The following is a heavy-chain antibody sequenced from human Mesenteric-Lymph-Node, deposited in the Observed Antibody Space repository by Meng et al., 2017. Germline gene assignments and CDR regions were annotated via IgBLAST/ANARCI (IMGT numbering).Heavy chain of an antibody. CDR1: GFTFSSYG. D-gene: IGHD1-1*01. CDR3: TRDLTHVPLQRFDY. Sequence: GGSLRLSCAASGFTFSSYGMHWVRQAPGKGLEWVAVIWYDGSNKYYADSVKGRFTISRDNAKNTVYLQMNSLRAEDTAVYYCTRDLTHVPLQRFDYWGQGTLVTVSS. CDR2: IWYDGSNK. J-gene: IGHJ4*02. V-gene: IGHV3-33*01.